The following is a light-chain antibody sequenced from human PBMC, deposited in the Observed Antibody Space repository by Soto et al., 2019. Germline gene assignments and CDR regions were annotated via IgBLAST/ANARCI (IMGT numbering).Light chain of an antibody. V-gene: IGKV3-15*01. Sequence: EVVMTQSPGTLSVSPGERVTLSCRASQSVNNNLVWYQQKPGQAPGLLIYDAFTRTTGIPARFSGSGSGTEFTLTISSLQSEDFAIYYCQQYSNWPWTFGQGTKVEIK. J-gene: IGKJ1*01. CDR3: QQYSNWPWT. CDR1: QSVNNN. CDR2: DAF.